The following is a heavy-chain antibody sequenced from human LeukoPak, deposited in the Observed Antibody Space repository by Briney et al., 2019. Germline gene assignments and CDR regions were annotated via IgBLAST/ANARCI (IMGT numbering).Heavy chain of an antibody. CDR1: DYSITSGDY. CDR2: IYNSVST. CDR3: ARNMSTEGWFDS. Sequence: SETLSLTCVVSDYSITSGDYWALIRQPPGEGLEWVGSIYNSVSTSYNPSLKSRVTMSLDPSKNQFSLNLRSLTAADTAVYYCARNMSTEGWFDSWGRGTLVTVSS. D-gene: IGHD5/OR15-5a*01. V-gene: IGHV4-38-2*01. J-gene: IGHJ5*01.